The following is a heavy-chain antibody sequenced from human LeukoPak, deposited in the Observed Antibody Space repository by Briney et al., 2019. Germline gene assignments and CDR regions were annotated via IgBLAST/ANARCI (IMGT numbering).Heavy chain of an antibody. CDR3: TTDRRRSAAMNPIYYYYMDV. Sequence: GGSLRLSCAASGFTFSSAWMSWVRQAPGKGLEWVGRIKSKTDGGTTDYAAPVKGRFTISRDDSKNTLYLQMNSLKTEDTAVYYCTTDRRRSAAMNPIYYYYMDVWGKGTTVTISS. CDR1: GFTFSSAW. J-gene: IGHJ6*03. CDR2: IKSKTDGGTT. D-gene: IGHD2-2*01. V-gene: IGHV3-15*01.